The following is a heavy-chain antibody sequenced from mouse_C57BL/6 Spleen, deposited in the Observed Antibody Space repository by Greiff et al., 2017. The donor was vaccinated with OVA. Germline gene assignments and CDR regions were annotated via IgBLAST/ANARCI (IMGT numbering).Heavy chain of an antibody. J-gene: IGHJ2*01. CDR3: ARSLITTVVYFDY. Sequence: VQLHQSGPELVKPGASVKISCKASGYTFTDYYMNWVKQSPGQSLEWIGAINPNNGGTSYNQKFKGKATLTVDKSSSTAYMELRSLTSEDSAVYCCARSLITTVVYFDYWGQGTTLTVSS. V-gene: IGHV1-26*01. CDR1: GYTFTDYY. CDR2: INPNNGGT. D-gene: IGHD1-1*01.